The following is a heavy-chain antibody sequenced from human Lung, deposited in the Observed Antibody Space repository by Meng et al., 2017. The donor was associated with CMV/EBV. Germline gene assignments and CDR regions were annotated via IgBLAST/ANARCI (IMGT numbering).Heavy chain of an antibody. V-gene: IGHV3-23*01. J-gene: IGHJ6*02. Sequence: SCAASGFTFSGYAMTWVRQAPGKGLEWVAAINNNGDNTYYADSVKGRFTISRDNSKNNLYLQMNSLRSEDTAKYYCAKEIICTGGSCYSSGFRFYYGLDVXGQGTTVTVS. D-gene: IGHD2-15*01. CDR2: INNNGDNT. CDR3: AKEIICTGGSCYSSGFRFYYGLDV. CDR1: GFTFSGYA.